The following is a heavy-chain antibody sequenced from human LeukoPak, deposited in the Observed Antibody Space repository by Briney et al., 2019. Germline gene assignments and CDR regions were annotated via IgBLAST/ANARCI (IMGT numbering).Heavy chain of an antibody. CDR3: ARDCLGSQFWSGYYLGPDNYFDY. D-gene: IGHD3-3*01. Sequence: GGSLRLSCVASGLTFNRYWMSWLRQVPGKGLEWVANIKQDGTETHYVDPVKGRFTISRDNAKSSLYLQMNSLRAEDTAVYYCARDCLGSQFWSGYYLGPDNYFDYWGQGSLVTVSS. CDR1: GLTFNRYW. CDR2: IKQDGTET. V-gene: IGHV3-7*01. J-gene: IGHJ4*02.